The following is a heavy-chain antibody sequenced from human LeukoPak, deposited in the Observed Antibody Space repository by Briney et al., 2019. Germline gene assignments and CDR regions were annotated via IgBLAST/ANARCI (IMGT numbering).Heavy chain of an antibody. D-gene: IGHD3-10*01. CDR1: GGSISSYY. V-gene: IGHV4-59*01. Sequence: SETLSLTCTVSGGSISSYYWSWIRQPPGKGLEWIGYIYYSGNTNYNPSLQSRVTIPVDTSKNQFSLKLSSVSAADTAVYYCARDRGPFGYWGQGTLVTVSS. CDR3: ARDRGPFGY. CDR2: IYYSGNT. J-gene: IGHJ4*02.